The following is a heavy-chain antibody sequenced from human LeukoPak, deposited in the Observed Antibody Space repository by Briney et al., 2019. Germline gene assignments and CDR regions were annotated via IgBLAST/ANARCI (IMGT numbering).Heavy chain of an antibody. Sequence: GGSLRLSCAASGFTFSGYGMHWVRQAPGKGLEWVAVISYDGSYKYYADSVQGRFTISRDNSKNTLYLQMDSLRPDDTAVYYCAKWDFDYWGQGTLVTVSS. CDR3: AKWDFDY. V-gene: IGHV3-30*18. CDR1: GFTFSGYG. J-gene: IGHJ4*02. CDR2: ISYDGSYK.